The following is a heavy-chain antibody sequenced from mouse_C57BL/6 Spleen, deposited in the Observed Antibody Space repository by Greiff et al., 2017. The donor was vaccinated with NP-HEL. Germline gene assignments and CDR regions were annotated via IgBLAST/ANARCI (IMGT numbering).Heavy chain of an antibody. J-gene: IGHJ4*01. Sequence: EVQGVESGGGLVQSGRSLRLSCATSGFTFSDFYMEWVRQAPGKGLEWIAASRNKANDYTTEYSASVKGRFIVSRDTSQSILYLQMNALRAEDTAIYYCARDGLYYAMDYWGQGTSVTVSS. CDR1: GFTFSDFY. CDR2: SRNKANDYTT. V-gene: IGHV7-1*01. CDR3: ARDGLYYAMDY.